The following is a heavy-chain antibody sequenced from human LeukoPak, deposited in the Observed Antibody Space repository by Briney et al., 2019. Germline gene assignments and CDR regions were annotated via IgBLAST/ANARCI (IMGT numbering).Heavy chain of an antibody. CDR2: INEDGGEK. J-gene: IGHJ4*02. CDR1: GFSFSDYR. D-gene: IGHD3-16*01. Sequence: TGGSLRLSCVASGFSFSDYRMMWVRQAPGKGLECVANINEDGGEKYYVDSVKGRFTISRDNAKNSLYLQMNSLRAEDTAVYYCAREDWGFDYWGQGTLVTVSS. CDR3: AREDWGFDY. V-gene: IGHV3-7*03.